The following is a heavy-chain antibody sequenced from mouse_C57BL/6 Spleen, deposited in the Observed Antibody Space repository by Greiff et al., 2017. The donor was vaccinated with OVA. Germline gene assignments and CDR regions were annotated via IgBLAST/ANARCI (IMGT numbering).Heavy chain of an antibody. J-gene: IGHJ4*01. CDR1: GYTFTDYY. CDR2: INPYNGGT. V-gene: IGHV1-19*01. CDR3: ARRGYYGSSYEGAMDY. D-gene: IGHD1-1*01. Sequence: DVQLQESGPVLVKPGASVKMSCKASGYTFTDYYMNWVKQSHGKSLEWIGVINPYNGGTSYNQKFKGKATLTVDKSSSTAYMELNSLTSEDSAVYYCARRGYYGSSYEGAMDYWGQGTSVTVSS.